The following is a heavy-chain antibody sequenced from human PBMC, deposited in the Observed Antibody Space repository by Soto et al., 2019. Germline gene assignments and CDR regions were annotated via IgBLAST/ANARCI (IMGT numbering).Heavy chain of an antibody. CDR1: GFTFSSCA. Sequence: GGSLRLSCAASGFTFSSCAMTWVRQAPGKGLECVSAISSVGTSPYYADSVKGRFTISRDNSKNTLYLQMNSLKAEDTAVYYCAKVRAVGYYYGMDVWGRGTTVTVSS. V-gene: IGHV3-23*01. D-gene: IGHD1-26*01. CDR3: AKVRAVGYYYGMDV. J-gene: IGHJ6*02. CDR2: ISSVGTSP.